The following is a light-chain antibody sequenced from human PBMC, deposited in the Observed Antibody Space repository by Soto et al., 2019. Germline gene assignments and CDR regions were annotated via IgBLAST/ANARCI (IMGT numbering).Light chain of an antibody. V-gene: IGKV3D-20*02. CDR1: QSVSSSY. CDR2: DAS. J-gene: IGKJ5*01. Sequence: SVVAESPATLSLSPGERATLSCGASQSVSSSYLAWYQQKPGQAPRLLIYDASNRATGIPARFSGSGSGTDFTLTISSLEPEDFAVYYCQQRSNWPITFGQGIRLEIK. CDR3: QQRSNWPIT.